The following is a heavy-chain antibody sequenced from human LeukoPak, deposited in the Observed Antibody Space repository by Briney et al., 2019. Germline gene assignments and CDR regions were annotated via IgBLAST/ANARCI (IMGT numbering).Heavy chain of an antibody. D-gene: IGHD3-22*01. CDR2: IYYSEST. CDR3: ARLRYDTSGYYYFDY. V-gene: IGHV4-39*01. J-gene: IGHJ4*02. Sequence: PSETLSLTCSVSGGSISSSSDYWGWIRQPPGKGLEWMGSIYYSESTYYNPSLRSRVTISADTSKNQFSLNLNSVTAADTAVYYCARLRYDTSGYYYFDYWGQGTLVTVSS. CDR1: GGSISSSSDY.